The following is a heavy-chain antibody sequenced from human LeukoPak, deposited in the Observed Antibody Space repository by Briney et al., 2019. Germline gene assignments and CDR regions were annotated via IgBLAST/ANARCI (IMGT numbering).Heavy chain of an antibody. CDR3: AKSIFGDSFDY. D-gene: IGHD3-3*01. CDR1: GFTFSSYS. V-gene: IGHV3-21*01. CDR2: ISSSSSYI. J-gene: IGHJ4*02. Sequence: GGSLRLSCAASGFTFSSYSMNWVRQAPGKGLEWVSSISSSSSYIYYADSVKGRFTISRDNSKNTLYLQMNSLRAEDTAVYYCAKSIFGDSFDYWGQGTLVTVSS.